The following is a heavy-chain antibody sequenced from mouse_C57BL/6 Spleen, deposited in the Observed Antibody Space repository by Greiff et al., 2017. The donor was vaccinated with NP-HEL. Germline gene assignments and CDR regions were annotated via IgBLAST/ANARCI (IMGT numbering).Heavy chain of an antibody. V-gene: IGHV2-5*01. CDR1: GFSLTSYG. J-gene: IGHJ4*01. CDR3: AAYYGSSLYYYAMDY. Sequence: VQLQQSGPGLVQPSQSLSITCTVSGFSLTSYGVHWVRQSPGKGLEWLGVIWRGGSTDYNAAFMSRLSITKDNSKSQVFFKMNSLQADDTAIYYCAAYYGSSLYYYAMDYWGQGTSVTVSS. D-gene: IGHD1-1*01. CDR2: IWRGGST.